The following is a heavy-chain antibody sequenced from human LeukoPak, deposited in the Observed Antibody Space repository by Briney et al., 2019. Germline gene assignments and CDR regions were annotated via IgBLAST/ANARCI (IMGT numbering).Heavy chain of an antibody. D-gene: IGHD2-2*01. CDR2: ISSSSSYI. Sequence: PGGSLRLSCAASGFTFSSYSMNWVRQAPGKGLEWVSSISSSSSYIYYADSVKGRFTISRDNAKNSLYLQMNSLRAEDTAVYYCARDTIVVVPAAPRLDGWFDPWGQGTLVTVSS. CDR1: GFTFSSYS. V-gene: IGHV3-21*01. J-gene: IGHJ5*02. CDR3: ARDTIVVVPAAPRLDGWFDP.